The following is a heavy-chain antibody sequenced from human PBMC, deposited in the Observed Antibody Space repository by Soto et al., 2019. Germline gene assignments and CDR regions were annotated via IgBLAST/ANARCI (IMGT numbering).Heavy chain of an antibody. D-gene: IGHD4-4*01. CDR1: GFTFGDYG. CDR2: ISGSSSYR. J-gene: IGHJ4*02. V-gene: IGHV3-21*01. CDR3: ARSNYFAIDY. Sequence: GGSLRLSCAASGFTFGDYGFNWVRQAPGKGLEWVSSISGSSSYRYYADSMKGRFTISRDNAKNSLFLEMNSLGAEDTAVYYCARSNYFAIDYWGQGVLVTVSS.